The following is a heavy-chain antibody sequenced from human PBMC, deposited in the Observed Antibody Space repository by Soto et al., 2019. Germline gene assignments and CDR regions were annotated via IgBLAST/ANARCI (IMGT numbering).Heavy chain of an antibody. Sequence: SETLSLTCTVSGGSISSYYWSWIRQPPGKGLEWIGYIYYSGSTNYNPSLRSRVTISVDTSKNQFSLKLSSVTAADTAVYYCARERVAVAGFNYYYYGMDVWGQGTTVTVSS. CDR1: GGSISSYY. CDR2: IYYSGST. V-gene: IGHV4-59*01. D-gene: IGHD6-19*01. J-gene: IGHJ6*02. CDR3: ARERVAVAGFNYYYYGMDV.